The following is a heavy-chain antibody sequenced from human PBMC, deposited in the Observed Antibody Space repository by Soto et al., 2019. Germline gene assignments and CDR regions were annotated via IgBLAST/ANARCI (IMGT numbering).Heavy chain of an antibody. CDR1: GFIFSTHY. V-gene: IGHV3-11*01. J-gene: IGHJ4*02. Sequence: XESLSLSCVASGFIFSTHYMTWIRQAPGKGLEWVSYISSGGDTIYYSDSVKGRFTVSRDNARNSLYLQMDSLRAEDTAIYYCAADPYYYASDYWGQGTLVTVSS. CDR2: ISSGGDTI. D-gene: IGHD3-10*01. CDR3: AADPYYYASDY.